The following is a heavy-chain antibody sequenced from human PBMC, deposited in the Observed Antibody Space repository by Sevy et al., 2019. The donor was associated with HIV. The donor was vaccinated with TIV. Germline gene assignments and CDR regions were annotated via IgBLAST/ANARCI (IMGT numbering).Heavy chain of an antibody. CDR1: GFPFSDAW. V-gene: IGHV3-15*01. Sequence: GGSLRLSCAASGFPFSDAWMNWVRQAPGKGLEWVGLIKNENEGGTTDYAAPVKGRFTISRDDSKNTLFLQMSSLKPEETGIYYCPTDWGSGTTWVRAFDLWGQGTMVTVSS. CDR3: PTDWGSGTTWVRAFDL. CDR2: IKNENEGGTT. D-gene: IGHD1-7*01. J-gene: IGHJ3*01.